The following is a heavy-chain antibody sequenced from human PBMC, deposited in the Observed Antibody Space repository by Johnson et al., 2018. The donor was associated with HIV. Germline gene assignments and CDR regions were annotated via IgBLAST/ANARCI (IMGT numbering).Heavy chain of an antibody. CDR1: GFTFSMYA. CDR2: ISYDVSNK. Sequence: QVLLVESGGGVVQPGRSLRLSCAASGFTFSMYAMHWVRQAPGKGLEWVAVISYDVSNKYYADSVRGRFTISRDNSKNTLSLQMNSLRAEDTAVYYCAKSDCSGGSCYSVWRHAFDIWGQGTMVTVSS. D-gene: IGHD2-15*01. CDR3: AKSDCSGGSCYSVWRHAFDI. V-gene: IGHV3-30*18. J-gene: IGHJ3*02.